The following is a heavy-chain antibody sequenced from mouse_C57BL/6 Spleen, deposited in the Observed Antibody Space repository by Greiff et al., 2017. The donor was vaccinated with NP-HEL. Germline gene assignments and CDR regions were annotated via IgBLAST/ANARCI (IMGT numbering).Heavy chain of an antibody. CDR2: ISSGSSTI. D-gene: IGHD4-1*01. CDR1: GFTFSDYG. J-gene: IGHJ3*01. CDR3: ARPAGTEFAY. Sequence: DVKLVESGGGLVKPGGSLKLSCAASGFTFSDYGMHWVRQAPEKGLEWVAYISSGSSTIYYADTVKGRFTISRDNAKNTLFLQMTNLRSEDTAMYYCARPAGTEFAYWGQGTLVTVSA. V-gene: IGHV5-17*01.